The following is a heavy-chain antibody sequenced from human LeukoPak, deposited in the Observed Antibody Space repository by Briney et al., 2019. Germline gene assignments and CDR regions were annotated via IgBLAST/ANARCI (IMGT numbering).Heavy chain of an antibody. CDR2: ISAYNGNT. Sequence: ASVKVSCKASGYTFTSYGISWVRRAPGQGLGWMGWISAYNGNTNYAQKLQGRVTMTTDTSTSTAYMELRSLRSDDTAVYYCARDKYCSSTSCSRWDYYYYGMDVWGQGTTVTVSS. V-gene: IGHV1-18*01. CDR1: GYTFTSYG. J-gene: IGHJ6*02. CDR3: ARDKYCSSTSCSRWDYYYYGMDV. D-gene: IGHD2-2*01.